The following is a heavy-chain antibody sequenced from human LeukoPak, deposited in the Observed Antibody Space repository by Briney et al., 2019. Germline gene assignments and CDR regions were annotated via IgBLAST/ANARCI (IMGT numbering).Heavy chain of an antibody. Sequence: SVKVSCKASGYTFTGYYMHWVRQAPGQGLEWMGGIIPIFGTANYAQKFQGRVTITADESTSTAYMELSSLRSEDTAVYYCASAYVNSGYSYGRYYYYYGMDVWGQGTTVTVSS. CDR3: ASAYVNSGYSYGRYYYYYGMDV. CDR1: GYTFTGYY. D-gene: IGHD5-18*01. CDR2: IIPIFGTA. J-gene: IGHJ6*02. V-gene: IGHV1-69*13.